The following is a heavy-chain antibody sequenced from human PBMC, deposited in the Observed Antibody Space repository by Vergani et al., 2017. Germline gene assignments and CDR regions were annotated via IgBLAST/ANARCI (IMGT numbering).Heavy chain of an antibody. CDR1: GFTFSSYG. Sequence: QVQLVESGGGVVQPGRSLRLSCAASGFTFSSYGMHWVRQAPGKGLEWVAVIWYDGSNKYYADSVKGRFTISRDNSKNTLYLQMNSLRAEDTAVYYCARDVPPGYSSSWYLPTKGWFDPWGQGTLVTVSS. CDR2: IWYDGSNK. CDR3: ARDVPPGYSSSWYLPTKGWFDP. V-gene: IGHV3-33*01. J-gene: IGHJ5*02. D-gene: IGHD6-13*01.